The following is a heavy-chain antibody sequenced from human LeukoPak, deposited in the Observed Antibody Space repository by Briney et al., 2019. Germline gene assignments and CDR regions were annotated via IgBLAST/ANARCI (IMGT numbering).Heavy chain of an antibody. CDR1: GGSMNQYY. V-gene: IGHV4-4*07. D-gene: IGHD5-12*01. CDR2: IYSTGTT. CDR3: AREARSGYEGFWSDP. J-gene: IGHJ5*02. Sequence: PSETLSLTCTVSGGSMNQYYWSWIRQPAGKGLEWIGRIYSTGTTYYKPSLKSRVTISVDTSHNQFFLKLNSVTAADMAVYYCAREARSGYEGFWSDPWGQGTVVTVSS.